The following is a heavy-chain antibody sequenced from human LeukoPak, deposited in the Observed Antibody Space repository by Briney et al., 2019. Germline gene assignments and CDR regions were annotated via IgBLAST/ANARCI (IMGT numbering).Heavy chain of an antibody. CDR3: ARVRIVVVVAATFGDWFDP. Sequence: SVKVSCKASGGTFSSYAISWVRQAPGQGLEWMGRIIPIFGTANYAQKFQGRVTITTDESTSTAYMELSSLRSEDTAVYYCARVRIVVVVAATFGDWFDPWGQGTLVTVSS. CDR1: GGTFSSYA. J-gene: IGHJ5*02. V-gene: IGHV1-69*05. D-gene: IGHD2-15*01. CDR2: IIPIFGTA.